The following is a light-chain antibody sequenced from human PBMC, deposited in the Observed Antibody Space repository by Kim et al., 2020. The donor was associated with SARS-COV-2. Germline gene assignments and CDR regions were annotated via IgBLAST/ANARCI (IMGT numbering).Light chain of an antibody. CDR3: LLSYSGSWV. J-gene: IGLJ3*02. CDR2: DTT. V-gene: IGLV7-46*01. Sequence: QAVVTQEPSLTVSPGGTVTLTCGSSTGAVTSGHYSNWIHKKPGQAPRTLIYDTTYKHPWTPARFSGSLLGGRAALTLSGAQPEDEADYYCLLSYSGSWVFGGGTQLTVL. CDR1: TGAVTSGHY.